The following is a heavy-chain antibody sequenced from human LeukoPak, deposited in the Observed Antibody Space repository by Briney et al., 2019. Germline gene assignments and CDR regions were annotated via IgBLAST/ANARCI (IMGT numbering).Heavy chain of an antibody. J-gene: IGHJ6*03. CDR1: GFTFDDYA. CDR2: FSWNSGSI. V-gene: IGHV3-9*01. CDR3: AKDRRYDWDYYYMDV. Sequence: PGRSLRLSCGASGFTFDDYAMHWVRQAPGKGLEWVSGFSWNSGSIGYVDSVKGRFSISRDNANNSLYRRLNSLRAEDTALYYCAKDRRYDWDYYYMDVWGKGTTVTVSS. D-gene: IGHD5-12*01.